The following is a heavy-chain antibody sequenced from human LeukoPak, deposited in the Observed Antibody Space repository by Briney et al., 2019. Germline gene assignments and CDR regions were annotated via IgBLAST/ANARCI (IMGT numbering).Heavy chain of an antibody. CDR2: IYYSGST. D-gene: IGHD3-3*01. CDR3: ARGRTIRITIFGVVPKGNWFDP. CDR1: GGSISSSSYY. V-gene: IGHV4-39*07. J-gene: IGHJ5*02. Sequence: PSGTLSLTCTVSGGSISSSSYYWGWIRQPPGKGLEWIGSIYYSGSTYYNPSLKSRVTISVDTSKNQFSLKLSSVAAADTAVYYCARGRTIRITIFGVVPKGNWFDPWGQGTLVTVSS.